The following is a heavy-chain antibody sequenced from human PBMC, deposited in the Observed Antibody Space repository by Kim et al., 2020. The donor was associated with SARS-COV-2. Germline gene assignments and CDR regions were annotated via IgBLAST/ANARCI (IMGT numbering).Heavy chain of an antibody. D-gene: IGHD3-10*01. Sequence: SQTLSLTCAISGDSVSSNSAAWNWIRQSPSRGLEWLGRTYYRSKWYNDYAVSVKSRITINPDTSKNQFSLQLNSVTPEDTAVYYCARTFSQWFGELSPLFDPWGQGTLVTVSS. CDR1: GDSVSSNSAA. CDR2: TYYRSKWYN. CDR3: ARTFSQWFGELSPLFDP. V-gene: IGHV6-1*01. J-gene: IGHJ5*02.